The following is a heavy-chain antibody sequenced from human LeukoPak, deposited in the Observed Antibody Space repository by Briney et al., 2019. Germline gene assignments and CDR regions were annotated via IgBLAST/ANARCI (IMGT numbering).Heavy chain of an antibody. CDR1: GGSISSYC. D-gene: IGHD1-14*01. CDR3: ARSRNHGDNDDY. CDR2: IYYSGST. V-gene: IGHV4-59*01. Sequence: KPSETLSLTCTVSGGSISSYCVSWIRQPPGKGLEWIGYIYYSGSTNYTPSLKSRVTISVDTSKNQFSLKLSSVTAADTAVYYCARSRNHGDNDDYWGQGALVSVPP. J-gene: IGHJ4*02.